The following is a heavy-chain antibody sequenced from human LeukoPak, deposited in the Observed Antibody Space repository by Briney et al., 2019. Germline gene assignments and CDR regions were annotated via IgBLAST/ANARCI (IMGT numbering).Heavy chain of an antibody. CDR1: GGTFSSYA. CDR2: INPNSGGT. J-gene: IGHJ5*02. CDR3: ARHYYGSGSPWFDP. Sequence: ASVKVSCKASGGTFSSYAISWVRQAPGQGLEWMGWINPNSGGTNYAQKFQGRVTMTRDTSISTAYMELSRLRSDDTAVYYCARHYYGSGSPWFDPWGQGTLVTVSS. D-gene: IGHD3-10*01. V-gene: IGHV1-2*02.